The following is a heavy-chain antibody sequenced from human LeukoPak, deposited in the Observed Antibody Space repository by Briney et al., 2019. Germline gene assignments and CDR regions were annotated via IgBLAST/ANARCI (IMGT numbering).Heavy chain of an antibody. CDR1: GFTFNSCW. V-gene: IGHV3-7*03. J-gene: IGHJ4*02. D-gene: IGHD3-22*01. CDR2: IKQDGSEK. Sequence: PGGSLRLSCAASGFTFNSCWMSWVRQAPGKGLEWVANIKQDGSEKYYVDSVKGRFTISRDNAKNSLYLQMNSLRAEDTALYYCAKGLVVSPHPIFDYWGQGTLVTVSS. CDR3: AKGLVVSPHPIFDY.